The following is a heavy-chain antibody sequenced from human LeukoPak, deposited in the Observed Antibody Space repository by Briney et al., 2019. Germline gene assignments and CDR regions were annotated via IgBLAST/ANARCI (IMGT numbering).Heavy chain of an antibody. D-gene: IGHD6-19*01. CDR3: ARPGSGWPHPFDY. V-gene: IGHV4-38-2*01. Sequence: SETLSLTCAVSGYSISSGYYWGWIRQPPGKGLEWIGSIYHSGSTFYNPSLKSRATISVDTSKNQFSLKLYSVTAADTAVYYCARPGSGWPHPFDYWGQGTLVTVSS. CDR2: IYHSGST. CDR1: GYSISSGYY. J-gene: IGHJ4*02.